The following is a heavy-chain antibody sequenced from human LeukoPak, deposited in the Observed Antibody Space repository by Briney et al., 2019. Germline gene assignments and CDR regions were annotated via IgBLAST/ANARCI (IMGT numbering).Heavy chain of an antibody. CDR1: GFTFSSYG. J-gene: IGHJ4*02. CDR2: ISYDGSNK. V-gene: IGHV3-30*18. CDR3: AKDRDFGY. Sequence: GGSLRLSCAASGFTFSSYGMHWVRQAPGKGQEWVAVISYDGSNKYYADSVKGRFTISRDNSKNTLYLQMNSLRAEDTAVYYCAKDRDFGYWGQGTLVTVSS.